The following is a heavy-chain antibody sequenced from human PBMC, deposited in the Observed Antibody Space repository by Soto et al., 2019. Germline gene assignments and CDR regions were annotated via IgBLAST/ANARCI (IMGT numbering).Heavy chain of an antibody. Sequence: GGSLRLSCAASGFTFSSYSMNWVRQAPGKGLEWVSYISSSSSTIYYADSVKGRFTISRDNAKNSLYLQMNSLRDEDTAVYYCARGTLWFGNYGMDVWGQGPTDTLS. CDR2: ISSSSSTI. J-gene: IGHJ6*02. CDR3: ARGTLWFGNYGMDV. CDR1: GFTFSSYS. V-gene: IGHV3-48*02. D-gene: IGHD3-10*01.